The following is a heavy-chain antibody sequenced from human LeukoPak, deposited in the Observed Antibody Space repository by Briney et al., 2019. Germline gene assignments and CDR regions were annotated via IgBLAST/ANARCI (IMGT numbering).Heavy chain of an antibody. CDR2: IYCSAST. J-gene: IGHJ6*03. CDR3: ARGYDSPYYMWV. CDR1: GGSISRHY. D-gene: IGHD1-1*01. V-gene: IGHV4-59*11. Sequence: PSRTPCLTCAVSGGSISRHYWSWIRQPPRKGLEWNGYIYCSASTNHTPYLKSRVTISVDTSKNQFSLKLRSVTAADTAVYDCARGYDSPYYMWVWGKGTTVTVCS.